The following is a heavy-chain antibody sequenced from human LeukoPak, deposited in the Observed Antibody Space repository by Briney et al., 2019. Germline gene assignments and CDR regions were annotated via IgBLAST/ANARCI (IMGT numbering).Heavy chain of an antibody. J-gene: IGHJ6*02. CDR3: ARHKGPRYYYYGMDV. V-gene: IGHV4-59*08. CDR2: IYYSGST. CDR1: GDSISNYY. Sequence: SETLSLTCTVSGDSISNYYWSWIRQPPGKGLEWFGYIYYSGSTNYNPSRKSRVTISVDTSKNQFSLKLSSVTAADTAVYYCARHKGPRYYYYGMDVWGQGTTVTVS.